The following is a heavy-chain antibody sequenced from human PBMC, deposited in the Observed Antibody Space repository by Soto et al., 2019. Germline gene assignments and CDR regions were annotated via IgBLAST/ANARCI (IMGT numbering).Heavy chain of an antibody. CDR1: GYTFTSHG. J-gene: IGHJ4*02. CDR2: ISGYNGNT. Sequence: QVQVVQSGGEVKKPGASVKLSCKGSGYTFTSHGVSWVRQAPGQGLEWMGWISGYNGNTKYAQKFQGRVTMTTDTSTSTAYMELKSLRSDDTAVYYCARAPSGYYSPFDYWGQGTLVTVSS. D-gene: IGHD3-22*01. CDR3: ARAPSGYYSPFDY. V-gene: IGHV1-18*01.